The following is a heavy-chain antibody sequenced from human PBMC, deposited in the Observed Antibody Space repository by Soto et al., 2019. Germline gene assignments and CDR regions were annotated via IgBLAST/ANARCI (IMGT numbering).Heavy chain of an antibody. CDR3: AKEKISTSCCNWFDP. CDR1: GYTFTSYA. D-gene: IGHD2-2*01. J-gene: IGHJ5*02. Sequence: ASVKVSCKASGYTFTSYAMHWVRQAPGQRLEWMGWINAGNGNTKYAQKVQGRVTMTTDTSTSTAYMELRSLRSDDTAVYYCAKEKISTSCCNWFDPWGQGTLVTVSS. V-gene: IGHV1-3*01. CDR2: INAGNGNT.